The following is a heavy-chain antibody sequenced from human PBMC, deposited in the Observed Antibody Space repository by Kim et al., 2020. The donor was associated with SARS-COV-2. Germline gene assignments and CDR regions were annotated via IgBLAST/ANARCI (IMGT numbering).Heavy chain of an antibody. J-gene: IGHJ4*02. V-gene: IGHV4-59*13. CDR2: IYYSGST. Sequence: SETLSLTCTVSGGSISSYYWSWIRQPPGKGLEWIGYIYYSGSTHYNPSLKSRVTISVDTSKNQFSLKLSSVTAADTAVYYCARDLGAAPFDYWGQGTLVTVSS. D-gene: IGHD6-13*01. CDR1: GGSISSYY. CDR3: ARDLGAAPFDY.